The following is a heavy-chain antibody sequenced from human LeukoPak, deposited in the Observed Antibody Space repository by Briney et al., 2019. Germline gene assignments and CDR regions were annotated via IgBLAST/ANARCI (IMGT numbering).Heavy chain of an antibody. CDR1: GFTFTDYY. J-gene: IGHJ4*02. Sequence: GGSLRLSCAASGFTFTDYYMSWIRQAPGKGLEWVSYISRSGSTTYYADSVKGRFTISRDDAKNSLYLQMDSLRAEDTAVYYCARDRTTVVTPLDYWGQGTLVTVSS. V-gene: IGHV3-11*01. D-gene: IGHD4-23*01. CDR3: ARDRTTVVTPLDY. CDR2: ISRSGSTT.